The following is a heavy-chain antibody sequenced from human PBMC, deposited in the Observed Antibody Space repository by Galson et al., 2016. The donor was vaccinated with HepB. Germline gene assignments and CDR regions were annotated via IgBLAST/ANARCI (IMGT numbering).Heavy chain of an antibody. CDR1: GGSISGYY. Sequence: SETLSLTCTLSGGSISGYYWSWIRQPPGKGLEWIGDIYYTGKTYYNPSLKGRLTISIDTSKSHFSLKLTSVTSADTAGYYCARRWYNWNYLFAFDMWGQGTMVTVSS. D-gene: IGHD1-7*01. CDR2: IYYTGKT. V-gene: IGHV4-59*01. CDR3: ARRWYNWNYLFAFDM. J-gene: IGHJ3*02.